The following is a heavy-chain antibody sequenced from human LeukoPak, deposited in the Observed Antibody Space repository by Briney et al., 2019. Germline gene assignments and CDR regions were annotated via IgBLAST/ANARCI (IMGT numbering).Heavy chain of an antibody. D-gene: IGHD3-10*01. CDR2: IDRSGST. Sequence: PSETLSLTCVVYSGSFSGYYWSWIRQPPGKGLEWIGEIDRSGSTTYNPSLKSRVNVLLDTSKNQFSLRLSSVTAADTAVYYCAGGYGSGSYYVYWGQGTLVAVSS. J-gene: IGHJ4*02. CDR1: SGSFSGYY. CDR3: AGGYGSGSYYVY. V-gene: IGHV4-34*01.